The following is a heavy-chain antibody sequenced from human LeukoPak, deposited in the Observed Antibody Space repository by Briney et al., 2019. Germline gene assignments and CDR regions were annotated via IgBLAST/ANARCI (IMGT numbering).Heavy chain of an antibody. Sequence: SETLSLTCTVSGGSISSGGYYWSWIRQHPGKGLEWIGYIYYSGSTYYNPSLKSRVTISVDMSKNQFSLKLSSVTAADTAVYYCARDSGESPDYYYGMDVWGQGTTVTVSS. CDR2: IYYSGST. J-gene: IGHJ6*02. CDR1: GGSISSGGYY. CDR3: ARDSGESPDYYYGMDV. D-gene: IGHD3-10*01. V-gene: IGHV4-31*03.